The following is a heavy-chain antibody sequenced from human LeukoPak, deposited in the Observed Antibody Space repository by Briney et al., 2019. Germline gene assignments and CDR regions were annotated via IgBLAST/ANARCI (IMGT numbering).Heavy chain of an antibody. J-gene: IGHJ4*02. Sequence: GGSLRLSCAASGFTFRNYWMHWVRQAPGKGLVWVSRINSDGRRTTYADSVKGRFTISRDNAKNTLYLQMNSLRAEDTAVYYCARVGRGDSSGLIDYWGQGTLVTVSS. V-gene: IGHV3-74*01. CDR2: INSDGRRT. D-gene: IGHD3-22*01. CDR1: GFTFRNYW. CDR3: ARVGRGDSSGLIDY.